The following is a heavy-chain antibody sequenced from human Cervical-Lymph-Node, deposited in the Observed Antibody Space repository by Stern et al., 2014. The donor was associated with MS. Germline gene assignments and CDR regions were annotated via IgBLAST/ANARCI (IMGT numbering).Heavy chain of an antibody. CDR2: IIPILGLA. V-gene: IGHV1-69*09. CDR1: GGTFSSSYA. CDR3: ARGVVSNRAAATLHNLFDP. Sequence: QVQLVQSGAEVKKPGSSMNVSCKTSGGTFSSSYAITWLRQAPGQGLEWMGRIIPILGLANDAQKFQDRVTITADTSTSTTYMQLSSLRSEDTAVYYCARGVVSNRAAATLHNLFDPWGQGTLVTVSS. J-gene: IGHJ5*02. D-gene: IGHD2-15*01.